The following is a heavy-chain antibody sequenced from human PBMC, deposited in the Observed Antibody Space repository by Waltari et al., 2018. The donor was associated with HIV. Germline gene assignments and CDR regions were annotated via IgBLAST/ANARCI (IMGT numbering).Heavy chain of an antibody. CDR2: VSYDGSNK. J-gene: IGHJ3*01. V-gene: IGHV3-30-3*02. D-gene: IGHD3-3*01. CDR3: AKDVRYWDGLFYVGHDAFDV. CDR1: GFTFNTYA. Sequence: QVQLVESGGGVVPPGRSLRLSCAASGFTFNTYAMHWVRQAPGKGLGLVADVSYDGSNKHYADSVKGRFTISRDNAKNTVYLQLSSLRAEDTAAYYCAKDVRYWDGLFYVGHDAFDVWGQGTMVTVSS.